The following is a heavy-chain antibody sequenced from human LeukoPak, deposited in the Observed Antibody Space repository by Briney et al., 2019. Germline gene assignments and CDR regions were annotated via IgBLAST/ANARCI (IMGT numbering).Heavy chain of an antibody. Sequence: SETLSLTCAVYGGSFSGYYWSWIRQPPGKGLEWIGEINHSGSTNYNPSLKSRVTISVDTSKNQFSLKLSSVTAADTAVYYCARFHRRRYGDNSNDFDYWGQGTLVTVSS. D-gene: IGHD4-23*01. J-gene: IGHJ4*02. CDR1: GGSFSGYY. V-gene: IGHV4-34*01. CDR2: INHSGST. CDR3: ARFHRRRYGDNSNDFDY.